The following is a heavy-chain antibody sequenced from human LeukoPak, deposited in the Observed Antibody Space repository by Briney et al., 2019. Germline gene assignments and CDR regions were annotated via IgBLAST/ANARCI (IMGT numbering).Heavy chain of an antibody. J-gene: IGHJ4*02. D-gene: IGHD3-10*01. CDR2: ISDSGGRT. CDR1: GITLSNYG. V-gene: IGHV3-23*01. Sequence: GGSLRLSCAVSGITLSNYGMSWVRQAPGKGLEWVAGISDSGGRTNYADSVKGRFTISRDNSKNTLYLQMNSLRAEDTAVYYCARGGQYFDYWGQGTLVTVSS. CDR3: ARGGQYFDY.